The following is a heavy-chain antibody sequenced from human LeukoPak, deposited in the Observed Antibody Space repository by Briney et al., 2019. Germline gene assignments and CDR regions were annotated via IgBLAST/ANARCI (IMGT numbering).Heavy chain of an antibody. CDR1: GYTFTNYN. Sequence: ASVKVSCKASGYTFTNYNIHWVRQATGHGLEWMGGMNPNSGNTDSTQKFQGKLSMTRDTSVSTAYMELTSLRSDDTAVYYWARRVADHFDYWGQGTLVTVSS. CDR3: ARRVADHFDY. V-gene: IGHV1-8*01. D-gene: IGHD6-19*01. J-gene: IGHJ4*02. CDR2: MNPNSGNT.